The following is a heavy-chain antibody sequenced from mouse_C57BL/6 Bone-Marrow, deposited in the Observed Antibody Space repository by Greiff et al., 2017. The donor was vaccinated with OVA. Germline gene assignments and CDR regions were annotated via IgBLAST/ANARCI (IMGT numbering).Heavy chain of an antibody. CDR3: AGDGNYKGYYFDY. J-gene: IGHJ2*01. CDR1: GYTFTDYN. Sequence: VQLQQSGPELVKPGASVKMSCKASGYTFTDYNMHWVKQSHGKSLEWIGYINPNNGGTSYNQKFKGKATLTVNNSSSTAYIELRSLTSEDSAVYYCAGDGNYKGYYFDYWGQGTTLTVSS. CDR2: INPNNGGT. D-gene: IGHD2-1*01. V-gene: IGHV1-22*01.